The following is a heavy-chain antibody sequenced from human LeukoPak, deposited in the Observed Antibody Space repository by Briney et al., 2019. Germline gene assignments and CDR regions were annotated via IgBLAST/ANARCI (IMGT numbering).Heavy chain of an antibody. V-gene: IGHV3-15*01. Sequence: GGSLRLSCAASGFTFSSYWMIWVRQAPGKGREWVGHIKRKANGGTIDYAAPVKGRFTISGDESKNTLYLQMNSLKIEDPGVYYCTTVGGGRYLAHWGQGTLVTVSS. CDR3: TTVGGGRYLAH. CDR1: GFTFSSYW. J-gene: IGHJ5*02. D-gene: IGHD6-19*01. CDR2: IKRKANGGTI.